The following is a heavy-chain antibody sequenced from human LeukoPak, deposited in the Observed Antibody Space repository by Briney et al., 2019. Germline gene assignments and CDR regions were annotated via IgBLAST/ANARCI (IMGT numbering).Heavy chain of an antibody. CDR1: GGSFSSYA. CDR2: IIPILGIA. V-gene: IGHV1-69*04. CDR3: ARGGDYYDSSGYCC. D-gene: IGHD3-22*01. J-gene: IGHJ4*02. Sequence: ASVKVSCKASGGSFSSYAISWVRQAPGQGLEWMGRIIPILGIANYAQKFQGRVTITADKSTSTAYMELSSLRSEDTAVYYCARGGDYYDSSGYCCWGQGTLVTVSS.